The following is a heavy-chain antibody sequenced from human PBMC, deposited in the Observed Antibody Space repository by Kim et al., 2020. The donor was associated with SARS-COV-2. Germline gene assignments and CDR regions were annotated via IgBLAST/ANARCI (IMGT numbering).Heavy chain of an antibody. CDR1: GGSISSSSYY. CDR2: IYYSGST. CDR3: ARGRGSSWYAFDY. J-gene: IGHJ4*02. Sequence: SETLSLTCTVSGGSISSSSYYWGWIRQPPGKGLEWIGSIYYSGSTYYNPSLKSRVTISVDTSKNQFSLKLSSVTAADTAVYYCARGRGSSWYAFDYWGQGTLVTVSS. V-gene: IGHV4-39*01. D-gene: IGHD6-13*01.